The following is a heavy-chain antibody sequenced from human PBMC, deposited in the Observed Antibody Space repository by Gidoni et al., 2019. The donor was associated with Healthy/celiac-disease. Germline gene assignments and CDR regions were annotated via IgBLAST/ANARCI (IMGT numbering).Heavy chain of an antibody. CDR1: VGSISSGGYY. D-gene: IGHD3-10*01. CDR3: ARDLSPTGGWFDP. V-gene: IGHV4-31*03. CDR2: IYYSGST. Sequence: QVQLQESGPGLVKPSQTLSLTCPFSVGSISSGGYYWSWIRQHPGKGLEWIGYIYYSGSTYYNPSLKSRVTISVDTSKNQFSLKLSSVTAADTAVYYCARDLSPTGGWFDPWGQGTLVTVSS. J-gene: IGHJ5*02.